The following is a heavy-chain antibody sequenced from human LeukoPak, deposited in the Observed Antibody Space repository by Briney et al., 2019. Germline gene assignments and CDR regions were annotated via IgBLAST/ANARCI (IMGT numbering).Heavy chain of an antibody. CDR2: IYTSGST. CDR3: ARENLGYCSGGSCGRWFDP. J-gene: IGHJ5*02. Sequence: SETLSLTCTVSGGSISSYYWSWIRQPAGKGLEWIGRIYTSGSTNYNPSLKSRVTMSVDTSKNQFSLKLSSVTAADTAVYYCARENLGYCSGGSCGRWFDPWGQGTLVTVSS. D-gene: IGHD2-15*01. CDR1: GGSISSYY. V-gene: IGHV4-4*07.